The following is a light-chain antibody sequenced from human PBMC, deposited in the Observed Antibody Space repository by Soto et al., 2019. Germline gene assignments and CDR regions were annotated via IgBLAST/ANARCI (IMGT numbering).Light chain of an antibody. CDR3: QAWDTTTGVV. CDR2: QDI. Sequence: SYELTQPPSVSVFPGQTASITCSGHKLEDKYVCWYQQKPGQSPVLVIYQDIKRPSGIPERFSGSNSGNTATLTISGTQAVDEADYYCQAWDTTTGVVFGGGTKLTVL. CDR1: KLEDKY. J-gene: IGLJ2*01. V-gene: IGLV3-1*01.